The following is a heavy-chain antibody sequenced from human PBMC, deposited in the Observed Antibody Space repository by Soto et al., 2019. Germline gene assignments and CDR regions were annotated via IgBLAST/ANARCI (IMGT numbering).Heavy chain of an antibody. CDR2: MNPGGRST. CDR3: ARAGGADF. CDR1: GFSFSSHW. Sequence: GRSRRLSCAASGFSFSSHWMHWVRQAAGKGLVWGSRMNPGGRSTSYADSVKGRFTISRDNAKNTMYLQTNSLRAADTAVYYCARAGGADFWGQGTVVTVSS. V-gene: IGHV3-74*01. D-gene: IGHD3-10*01. J-gene: IGHJ4*02.